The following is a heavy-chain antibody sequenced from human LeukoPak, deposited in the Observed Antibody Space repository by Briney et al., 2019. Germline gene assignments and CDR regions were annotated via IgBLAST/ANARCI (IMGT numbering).Heavy chain of an antibody. J-gene: IGHJ4*02. CDR3: ARVGDYYDSSGYYNSPLLFDY. V-gene: IGHV4-39*01. CDR2: IYYSGST. CDR1: GGSISSSSYY. Sequence: PSETLSLTCTVSGGSISSSSYYWGWILQPPGKGLEWIGSIYYSGSTYYNPSLKSRVTISVDTSKNQFSLKLGSVTAADTAVYYCARVGDYYDSSGYYNSPLLFDYWGQGTLVTVSS. D-gene: IGHD3-22*01.